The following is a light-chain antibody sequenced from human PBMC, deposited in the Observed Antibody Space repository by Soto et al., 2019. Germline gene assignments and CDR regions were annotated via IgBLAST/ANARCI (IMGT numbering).Light chain of an antibody. CDR2: RNN. Sequence: QPVLTQPPSASGTPGQRVTISCSGSSSNIGSNYVYWYQQLPGSAPKLLIHRNNQRPSGVPDRFSGSKSGSSASLAFSGLRSEDEADYYCAAWDDSLSGVVFGGGTKVTVL. CDR1: SSNIGSNY. V-gene: IGLV1-47*01. CDR3: AAWDDSLSGVV. J-gene: IGLJ2*01.